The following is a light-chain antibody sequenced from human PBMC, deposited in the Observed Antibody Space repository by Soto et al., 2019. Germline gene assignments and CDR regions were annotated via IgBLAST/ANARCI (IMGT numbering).Light chain of an antibody. CDR3: HQYNSWPPGT. J-gene: IGKJ2*01. V-gene: IGKV3-15*01. CDR2: GAS. CDR1: QSISSD. Sequence: EIVMTQSPAALSVSPGERATLSCRASQSISSDVAWYQQKPGQAPRLLIYGASTRATGIPARFSGSGSGTEFTLTISSLQSEDFAVYYCHQYNSWPPGTFGQGTKVE.